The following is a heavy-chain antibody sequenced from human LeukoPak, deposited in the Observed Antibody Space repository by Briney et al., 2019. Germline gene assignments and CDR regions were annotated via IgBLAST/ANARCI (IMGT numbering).Heavy chain of an antibody. CDR3: ARALTTLTYEGY. J-gene: IGHJ4*02. Sequence: GGSLRLSCAASGFTFSSYTMHWIRQAPGKGLEWVSSISGSNSYIFYADSVKGRFTVSRDNAKDSLYLQMNSLGAEDTAVYYCARALTTLTYEGYWGQGTLVTVSS. CDR2: ISGSNSYI. CDR1: GFTFSSYT. V-gene: IGHV3-21*01. D-gene: IGHD1-1*01.